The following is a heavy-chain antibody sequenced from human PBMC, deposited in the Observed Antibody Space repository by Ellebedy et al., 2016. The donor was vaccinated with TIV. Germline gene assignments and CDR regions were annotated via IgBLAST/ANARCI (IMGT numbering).Heavy chain of an antibody. J-gene: IGHJ4*02. CDR2: ISGYNGNT. Sequence: ASVKVSCKASGYTFTFYGITWVRQAPGQGLEWMGWISGYNGNTNYAQKLQGRVTMTTDTSTSTAYMELRSLRSDDTAVYYCARGYRVAAHTLSDYWGQGTLVTVSS. CDR3: ARGYRVAAHTLSDY. CDR1: GYTFTFYG. V-gene: IGHV1-18*04. D-gene: IGHD2-15*01.